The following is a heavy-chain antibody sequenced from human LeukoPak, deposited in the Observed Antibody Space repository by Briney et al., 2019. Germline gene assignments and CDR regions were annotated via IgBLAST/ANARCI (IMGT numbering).Heavy chain of an antibody. CDR1: GFTFSSYA. CDR3: AKGSTGYSSSWYRFDY. Sequence: GGSLRLSCAASGFTFSSYAMSWVRQAPGKGLEWVSAISGSGGSTYYADSVKGRFTISRDNSKNTLYLQMNSLRAEDTAVYYCAKGSTGYSSSWYRFDYWGQGTLVTVSS. CDR2: ISGSGGST. J-gene: IGHJ4*02. D-gene: IGHD6-13*01. V-gene: IGHV3-23*01.